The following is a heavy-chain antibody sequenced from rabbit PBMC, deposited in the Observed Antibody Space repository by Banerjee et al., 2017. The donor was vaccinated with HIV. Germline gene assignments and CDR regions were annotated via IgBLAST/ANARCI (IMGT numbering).Heavy chain of an antibody. J-gene: IGHJ6*01. CDR3: ARRYGTVSIYVSL. Sequence: QSLVESGGDLLNPAASLTLPCTASGFSFSSGNDMCCVRQAPGKGLEWIACIYAVSSGSAYYGSWARGRFSISKSSSTAVTLQMTSLAVADATYYFWARRYGTVSIYVSLWGPGTLVTVS. CDR1: GFSFSSGND. V-gene: IGHV1S40*01. CDR2: IYAVSSGSA. D-gene: IGHD8-1*01.